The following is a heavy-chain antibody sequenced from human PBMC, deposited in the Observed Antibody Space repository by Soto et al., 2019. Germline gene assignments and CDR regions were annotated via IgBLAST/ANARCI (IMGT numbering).Heavy chain of an antibody. V-gene: IGHV1-46*01. Sequence: ASVKVSCKASGYTFTSYYMHWVRQAPGQGLEWMGIINPSGGSTSYAQKFQGRVTMTRDTSTSTVYMELSSLRSEDTAVYYCARDGYYYDSSRYYGRYWGQGTLVPVSS. J-gene: IGHJ4*02. CDR3: ARDGYYYDSSRYYGRY. CDR2: INPSGGST. D-gene: IGHD3-22*01. CDR1: GYTFTSYY.